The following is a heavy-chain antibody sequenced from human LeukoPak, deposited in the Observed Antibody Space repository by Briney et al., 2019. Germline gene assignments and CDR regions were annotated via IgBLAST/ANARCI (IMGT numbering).Heavy chain of an antibody. CDR3: ATQGSGSRAAFDY. Sequence: PSETLSLTCTVSGASISSFYWSWLRQPPGKGLEWIGYIYYSGITNYNPSLNSRVTISVDTSKNQFSLKLSSVTAADTAVYYCATQGSGSRAAFDYLGQGTLVTVSS. CDR2: IYYSGIT. V-gene: IGHV4-59*08. D-gene: IGHD1-26*01. CDR1: GASISSFY. J-gene: IGHJ4*02.